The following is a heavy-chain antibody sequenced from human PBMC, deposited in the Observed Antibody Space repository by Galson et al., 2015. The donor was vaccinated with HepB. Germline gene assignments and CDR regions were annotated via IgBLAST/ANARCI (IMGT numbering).Heavy chain of an antibody. J-gene: IGHJ3*02. CDR3: AAPYYDFWSGYYNDAFDI. CDR2: IYSGGST. Sequence: SLRLSCAASGFTVSSNYMSWVRQAPGKGLEWVSVIYSGGSTYYADSVKGRFTISRDNSKNTLYLQMNSLRAEDTAVYYCAAPYYDFWSGYYNDAFDIWGQGTMVTVSS. CDR1: GFTVSSNY. D-gene: IGHD3-3*01. V-gene: IGHV3-66*01.